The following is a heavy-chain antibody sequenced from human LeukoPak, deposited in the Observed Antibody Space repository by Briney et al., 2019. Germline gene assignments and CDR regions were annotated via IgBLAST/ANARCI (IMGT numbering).Heavy chain of an antibody. V-gene: IGHV3-23*01. CDR2: LRGNGDT. J-gene: IGHJ4*02. Sequence: GGSLRLSRAASGFIFSSYAMSWVREAPARGLEWVSSLRGNGDTFYADSVKGRFTLSRDESKNTVYLHLNELRVEDTAVYYCAKASWVSTADAVLWGQGTVVTVSS. CDR1: GFIFSSYA. D-gene: IGHD6-13*01. CDR3: AKASWVSTADAVL.